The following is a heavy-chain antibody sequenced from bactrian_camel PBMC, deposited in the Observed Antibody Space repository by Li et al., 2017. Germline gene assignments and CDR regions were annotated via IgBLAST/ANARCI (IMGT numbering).Heavy chain of an antibody. Sequence: HVQLVESGGGPVQTGGSLKLSCAASGYTYTYCMAWFRQAPGKQREAVASITPGDGTTYYADSVKDRFAISRDNAKNTLYLQMNSLKPEDTAMYYCAADTRACILRLQGVYPFGYWGQGTQVTVS. CDR3: AADTRACILRLQGVYPFGY. CDR2: ITPGDGTT. V-gene: IGHV3S1*01. J-gene: IGHJ6*01. CDR1: GYTYTYC. D-gene: IGHD4*01.